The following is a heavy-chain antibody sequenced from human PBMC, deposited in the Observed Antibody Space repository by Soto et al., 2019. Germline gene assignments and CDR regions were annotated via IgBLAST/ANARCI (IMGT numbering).Heavy chain of an antibody. CDR3: AKPVVVVTSAPIDY. J-gene: IGHJ4*02. D-gene: IGHD2-21*02. V-gene: IGHV3-23*01. Sequence: PGGSLRLSCAASGFTFSSYAMSWVRQAPGKGLEWVSAISGSGGSTYYADPVKGRFTISRDNSKNTLYLQMNSLRAEDTAVYYCAKPVVVVTSAPIDYWGQGTLVTVSS. CDR2: ISGSGGST. CDR1: GFTFSSYA.